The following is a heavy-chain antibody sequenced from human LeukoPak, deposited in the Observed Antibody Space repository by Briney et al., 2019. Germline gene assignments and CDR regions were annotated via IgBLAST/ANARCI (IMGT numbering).Heavy chain of an antibody. V-gene: IGHV3-33*01. D-gene: IGHD4-17*01. Sequence: GGSLRLSCAASGFTFSSYGMHWVRQAPGKGLEWVAVIWYDGSNKYYADSVKGRFTISRDNSKNTLYLQMNSLRAEDTAVYYCARGGHGDYFDYWGQGTLVTVSS. J-gene: IGHJ4*02. CDR1: GFTFSSYG. CDR3: ARGGHGDYFDY. CDR2: IWYDGSNK.